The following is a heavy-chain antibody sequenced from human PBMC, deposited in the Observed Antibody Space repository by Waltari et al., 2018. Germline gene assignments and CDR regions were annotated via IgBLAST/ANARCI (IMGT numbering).Heavy chain of an antibody. CDR3: ARDMAGGGGTSGWIDF. CDR1: GFRFDDYA. J-gene: IGHJ4*02. Sequence: EMRLVESGGAVTQPGRSLRLSCVASGFRFDDYAMHWVRQVPGKGLEWVSLISGNSGSIFYSDSLKSRVTISRDNSRNSLHLHINNLRSEDTALYFCARDMAGGGGTSGWIDFWGQGTLVTVSS. CDR2: ISGNSGSI. V-gene: IGHV3-43*02. D-gene: IGHD3-16*01.